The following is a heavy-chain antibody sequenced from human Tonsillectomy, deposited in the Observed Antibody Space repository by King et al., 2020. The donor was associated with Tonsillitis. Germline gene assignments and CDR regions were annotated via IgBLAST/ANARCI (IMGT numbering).Heavy chain of an antibody. J-gene: IGHJ1*01. CDR2: INPNSGGT. Sequence: QLVQSGAEVKKPGASVKVSCKASGYTFTGYYMHWVRQAPGQGLEWMGWINPNSGGTNYAQKFQGRVTMTRDTSISTAYMELSRLRSDDTAVYYCAGFLMTTLTTTTYFQHWGQGTLVTVSS. D-gene: IGHD4-17*01. CDR3: AGFLMTTLTTTTYFQH. CDR1: GYTFTGYY. V-gene: IGHV1-2*02.